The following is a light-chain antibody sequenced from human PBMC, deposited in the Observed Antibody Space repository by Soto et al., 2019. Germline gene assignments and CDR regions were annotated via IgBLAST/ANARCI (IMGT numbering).Light chain of an antibody. J-gene: IGKJ1*01. CDR3: QQTDDNPRT. V-gene: IGKV1-39*01. CDR2: AAS. CDR1: QKINTY. Sequence: DIQVTQSPSSLTASVGDRITITCRTSQKINTYLNWYQQNPGNVPKLLISAASNLQSGVPSRFSGSGSGTEFSLTITILQAEDFATYYCQQTDDNPRTFGQGTKV.